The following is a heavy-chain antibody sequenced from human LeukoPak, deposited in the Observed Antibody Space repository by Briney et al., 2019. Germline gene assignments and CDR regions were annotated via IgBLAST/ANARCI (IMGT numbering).Heavy chain of an antibody. J-gene: IGHJ4*02. CDR3: AKDLVMLEWLLPRGFDY. V-gene: IGHV3-30*02. Sequence: GGSLRLSCAASGFTFSSYGMHWVRQAPGKGLEWVAFIRYDGSNKYYADSVKGRFTISRDNSKNTLYLQMNSLRAEDTAVYYCAKDLVMLEWLLPRGFDYWGQGTLVTVSS. CDR2: IRYDGSNK. D-gene: IGHD3-3*01. CDR1: GFTFSSYG.